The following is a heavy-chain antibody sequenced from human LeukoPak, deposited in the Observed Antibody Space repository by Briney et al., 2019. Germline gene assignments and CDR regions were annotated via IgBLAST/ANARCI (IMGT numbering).Heavy chain of an antibody. CDR3: ARSLERCHPFDY. J-gene: IGHJ4*02. CDR2: SNSDGSST. Sequence: GGSLRLSCAASGFTFSSYWMHWVRQAPGKGLVWVSRSNSDGSSTSYADSVKGRFTISRDTAKNTLTLQMTSLRAEDTAVYYCARSLERCHPFDYWGQGTLVTVSS. D-gene: IGHD4/OR15-4a*01. CDR1: GFTFSSYW. V-gene: IGHV3-74*01.